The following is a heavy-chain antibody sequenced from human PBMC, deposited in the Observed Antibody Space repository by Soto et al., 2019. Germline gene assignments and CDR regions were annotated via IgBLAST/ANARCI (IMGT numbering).Heavy chain of an antibody. V-gene: IGHV3-15*01. CDR3: ATDLPTAGAGEFDY. Sequence: GGALRLSCAASGFTFTTAWMIWVRQAPGKGLEWVGHIKTRTEGEATNYATPVKGRFSISRDDSTNTQSLQMNSLKSEDTAVYYCATDLPTAGAGEFDYWGQGTLVTVSS. CDR2: IKTRTEGEAT. D-gene: IGHD6-19*01. J-gene: IGHJ4*02. CDR1: GFTFTTAW.